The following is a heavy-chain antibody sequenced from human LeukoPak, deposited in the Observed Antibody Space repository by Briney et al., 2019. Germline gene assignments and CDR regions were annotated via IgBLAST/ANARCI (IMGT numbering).Heavy chain of an antibody. J-gene: IGHJ5*02. CDR2: IYYTGTT. CDR3: ARHDYYGSLNWFDP. Sequence: PSETLSLTCIVSGGALNSPNYYLGCIRQPPGMGLEWIGTIYYTGTTYYNPSLKSRLTISVDTSKNQFSLKLTSVTAADTAVYYCARHDYYGSLNWFDPWGQGTLITVSS. D-gene: IGHD3-10*01. CDR1: GGALNSPNYY. V-gene: IGHV4-39*01.